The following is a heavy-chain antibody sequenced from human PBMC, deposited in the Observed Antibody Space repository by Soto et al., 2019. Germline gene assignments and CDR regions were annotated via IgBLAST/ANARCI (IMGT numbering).Heavy chain of an antibody. CDR2: ISSSGSTI. D-gene: IGHD6-13*01. J-gene: IGHJ6*03. Sequence: GGPLRLSCAASGFPFSDYYMSWIRQAPGKGLEWVSYISSSGSTIYYADSVKGRFTISRDNAKNSLYLQMNSLRAEDTAVYYCARVWSFILVGEQLVLPLYYYYYYMDVWGKGTTVTVSS. CDR1: GFPFSDYY. CDR3: ARVWSFILVGEQLVLPLYYYYYYMDV. V-gene: IGHV3-11*01.